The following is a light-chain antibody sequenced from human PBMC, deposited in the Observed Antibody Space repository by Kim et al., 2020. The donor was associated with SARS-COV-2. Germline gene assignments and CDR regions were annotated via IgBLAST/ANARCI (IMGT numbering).Light chain of an antibody. Sequence: GQRVTISCSGCSSNSGSSTVNWYQQHPGTAPKLLISSNNQRPSGVPDRFSGSKSGTSASLAISGLQSEDEADYFCAAWDDSLNGPVFGGGTQLTVL. V-gene: IGLV1-44*01. CDR2: SNN. J-gene: IGLJ3*02. CDR1: SSNSGSST. CDR3: AAWDDSLNGPV.